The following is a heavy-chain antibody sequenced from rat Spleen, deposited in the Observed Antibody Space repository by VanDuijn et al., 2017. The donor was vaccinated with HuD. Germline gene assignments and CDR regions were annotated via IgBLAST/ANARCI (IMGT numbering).Heavy chain of an antibody. V-gene: IGHV5-20*01. CDR2: ISYDGSST. CDR3: TRSDY. J-gene: IGHJ2*01. Sequence: EVQLVESGGGLVQPGRSLKLSCAASGFTFSNYDMAWVRQAPTKGLEWVASISYDGSSTYYRDSVKGRFTISRDNAKSTLYLQMNSLRSEDTATYYCTRSDYWGQGVMVTVSS. CDR1: GFTFSNYD.